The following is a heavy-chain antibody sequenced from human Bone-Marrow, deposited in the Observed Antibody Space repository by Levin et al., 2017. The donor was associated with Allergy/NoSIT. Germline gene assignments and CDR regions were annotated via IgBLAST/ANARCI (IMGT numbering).Heavy chain of an antibody. CDR3: AREGVYYGSRDGAFDI. D-gene: IGHD3-10*01. CDR2: ISYDGSNK. CDR1: GFTFSSYA. J-gene: IGHJ3*02. Sequence: GGSLRLSCAASGFTFSSYAMHWVRQAPGKGLEWVAVISYDGSNKYYADSVKGRFTISRDNSKNTLYLQMNSLRAEDTAVYYCAREGVYYGSRDGAFDIWGQGTMVTVSS. V-gene: IGHV3-30-3*01.